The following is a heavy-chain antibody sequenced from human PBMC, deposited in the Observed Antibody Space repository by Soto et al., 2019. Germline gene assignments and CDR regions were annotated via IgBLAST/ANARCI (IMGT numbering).Heavy chain of an antibody. J-gene: IGHJ4*02. CDR3: AKEHHYSSSWSEFDY. CDR2: ISGSGVST. D-gene: IGHD6-13*01. CDR1: GFTFSSYA. V-gene: IGHV3-23*01. Sequence: EVQLLGSGGGLVQPGGSLRLSCAASGFTFSSYAMSWVRQARGKGLDWVSAISGSGVSTYYADSVKGRFTISRDNSKNTLYLQMNSLRAEDTAVYYCAKEHHYSSSWSEFDYWGQGTLVTVSS.